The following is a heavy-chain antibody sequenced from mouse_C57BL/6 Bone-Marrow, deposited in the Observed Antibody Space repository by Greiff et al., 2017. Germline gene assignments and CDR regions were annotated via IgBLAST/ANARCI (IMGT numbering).Heavy chain of an antibody. Sequence: VQLQQSGAELVRPGASVKLSCKASGYTFTDYYINWVKQRPGQGLEWIARIYPGSGNTYYNEKFKGKATLTADKSSSTAYMQLSSLTSEDSAVYFCAVDAHGNYGAMDYWGQGTSVTVSS. J-gene: IGHJ4*01. V-gene: IGHV1-76*01. CDR1: GYTFTDYY. CDR3: AVDAHGNYGAMDY. CDR2: IYPGSGNT. D-gene: IGHD2-1*01.